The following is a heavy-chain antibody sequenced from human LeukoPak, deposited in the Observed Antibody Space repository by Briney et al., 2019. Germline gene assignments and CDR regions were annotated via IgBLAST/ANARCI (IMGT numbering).Heavy chain of an antibody. CDR2: IYTSGRT. D-gene: IGHD3-10*01. CDR3: ARDFLGFGESNYYYYMDV. V-gene: IGHV4-61*02. J-gene: IGHJ6*03. CDR1: GGSISSGSYY. Sequence: SETLSLTCTVSGGSISSGSYYWSWIRQPAGKGLEWIGRIYTSGRTDYNPSLKSRVTISVDTSKNQFSLKLSSVTAADTAVYYCARDFLGFGESNYYYYMDVWGKGTTVTVSS.